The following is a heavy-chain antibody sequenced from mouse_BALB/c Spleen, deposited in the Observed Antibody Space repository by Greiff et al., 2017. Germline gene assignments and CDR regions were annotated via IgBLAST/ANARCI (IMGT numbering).Heavy chain of an antibody. CDR1: GFTFSSFG. CDR3: ARSGYYGSSYPAWFAY. D-gene: IGHD1-1*01. V-gene: IGHV5-17*02. CDR2: ISSGSSTI. J-gene: IGHJ3*01. Sequence: VQLVESGGGLVQPGGSRKLSCAASGFTFSSFGMHWVRQAPEKGLEWVAYISSGSSTIYYADTVKGRFTISRDNPKNTLFLQMTSLRSEDTAMYYCARSGYYGSSYPAWFAYWGQGTLVTVSA.